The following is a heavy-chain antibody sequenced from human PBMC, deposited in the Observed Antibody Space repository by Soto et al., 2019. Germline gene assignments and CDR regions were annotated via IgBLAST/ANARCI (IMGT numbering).Heavy chain of an antibody. CDR3: VKDGLTSVFGLVHDGSDI. V-gene: IGHV3-9*01. D-gene: IGHD3-3*01. CDR1: GFSFGDYG. CDR2: ISWNSGNI. J-gene: IGHJ3*02. Sequence: EVQLVESGGGLVQPGRSLRLSCVASGFSFGDYGRHWVRQAPGRGPEWVSGISWNSGNIGYAETVKGRFTISRDNAKNSLYRQMNSLRAEDTALYYCVKDGLTSVFGLVHDGSDIWGHGTMVTVSS.